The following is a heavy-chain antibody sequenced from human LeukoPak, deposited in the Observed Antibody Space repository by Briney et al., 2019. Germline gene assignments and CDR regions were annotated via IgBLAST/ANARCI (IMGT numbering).Heavy chain of an antibody. D-gene: IGHD3-10*01. CDR3: ASGSPSRADYFDY. V-gene: IGHV1-69*06. CDR2: IIPIFGTA. CDR1: GGTFSSYA. J-gene: IGHJ4*02. Sequence: PMASVKVSCKASGGTFSSYAISWVRQAPGQGLEWMGGIIPIFGTANYAQKFQGRVTIIADKSTSTAYMELSSLRSEDTAVYYCASGSPSRADYFDYWGQGTLVTVSS.